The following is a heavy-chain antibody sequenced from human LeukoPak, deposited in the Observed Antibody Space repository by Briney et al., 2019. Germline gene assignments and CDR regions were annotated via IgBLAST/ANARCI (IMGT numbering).Heavy chain of an antibody. CDR2: ISGDGRNV. CDR3: TRDLMDYDVSTGLHHYYMDV. J-gene: IGHJ6*02. CDR1: GFTVSSNY. Sequence: SGGSLRLSCAASGFTVSSNYMSWVRQAPGKGLVWVSRISGDGRNVNYADSVRGRFTISRDNAKNTLYLQMNTLRVEDTAVYYCTRDLMDYDVSTGLHHYYMDVWGQGTTVTVSS. D-gene: IGHD3-9*01. V-gene: IGHV3-74*01.